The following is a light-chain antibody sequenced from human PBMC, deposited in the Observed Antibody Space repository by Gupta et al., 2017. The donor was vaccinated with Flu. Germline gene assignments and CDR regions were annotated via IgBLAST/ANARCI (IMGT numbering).Light chain of an antibody. J-gene: IGLJ1*01. V-gene: IGLV1-47*01. CDR1: SASSDNNF. CDR3: ASFDDSPISEV. CDR2: GNN. Sequence: RVICCGGSSSASSDNNFVSWYQQLPGAAPKLLLYGNNQRPSGVSDRFSGSRSGTSASLTISGLLAEDEADYYCASFDDSPISEVFGGGTKVTVL.